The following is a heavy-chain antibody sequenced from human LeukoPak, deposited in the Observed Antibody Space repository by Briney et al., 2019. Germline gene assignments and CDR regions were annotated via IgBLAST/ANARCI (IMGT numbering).Heavy chain of an antibody. D-gene: IGHD4-11*01. CDR3: AKDISNSVHYFYMDV. V-gene: IGHV3-43*01. CDR1: GFIFDDYS. CDR2: ISWEGGVT. J-gene: IGHJ6*03. Sequence: GGSLKLSCAASGFIFDDYSMHWIRQAPGKGLEWVALISWEGGVTTYADSVKGRFTISRDNNKNSLYLQMNSLTPEDSGLYFCAKDISNSVHYFYMDVWGKGTTVT.